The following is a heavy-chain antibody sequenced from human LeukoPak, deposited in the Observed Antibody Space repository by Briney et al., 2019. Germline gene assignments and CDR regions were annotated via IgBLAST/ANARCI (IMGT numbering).Heavy chain of an antibody. CDR2: IYHSGST. CDR1: GCSISSGYY. J-gene: IGHJ3*02. V-gene: IGHV4-38-2*01. CDR3: ARRYYDSSFDAFDI. D-gene: IGHD3-22*01. Sequence: SSETLSLTCAVSGCSISSGYYWGWIRQPPGKGLEWIGSIYHSGSTYYNPSLKSRVTISVDTSKNQFSLKLSSVTAAITAVYYCARRYYDSSFDAFDIWGQGTMVTVSS.